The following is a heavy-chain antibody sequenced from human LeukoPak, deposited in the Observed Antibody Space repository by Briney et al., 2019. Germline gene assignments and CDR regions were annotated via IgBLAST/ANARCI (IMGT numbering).Heavy chain of an antibody. J-gene: IGHJ6*02. V-gene: IGHV3-30-3*01. D-gene: IGHD3-10*01. Sequence: GGCLRLSCAASGFTFSSYAMHWVRQAPGKGLEWVVVISYDGSNKYYIDSVKGRFTISRDNSKNMVYLQMNSLRPEDTAVYYCARDFGVISIDSYYYLDVWGQGTPVTVSS. CDR3: ARDFGVISIDSYYYLDV. CDR1: GFTFSSYA. CDR2: ISYDGSNK.